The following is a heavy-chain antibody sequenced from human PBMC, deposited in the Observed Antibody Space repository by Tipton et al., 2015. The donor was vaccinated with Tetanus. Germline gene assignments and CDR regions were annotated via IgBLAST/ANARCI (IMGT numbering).Heavy chain of an antibody. CDR1: GGSFSAYY. J-gene: IGHJ3*01. CDR2: INHSGSS. CDR3: ARGGRDAYNNPLGAFDV. Sequence: TLSLTCAVYGGSFSAYYWSWIRQSPGKGLEWIGKINHSGSSSYSPSLKSRVTISVDTSKNQFSLRLRSVAAADTAVYYCARGGRDAYNNPLGAFDVWGRGTTVTVSS. D-gene: IGHD5-24*01. V-gene: IGHV4-34*01.